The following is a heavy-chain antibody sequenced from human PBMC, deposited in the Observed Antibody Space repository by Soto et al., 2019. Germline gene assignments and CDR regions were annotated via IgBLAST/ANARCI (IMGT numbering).Heavy chain of an antibody. J-gene: IGHJ4*02. Sequence: PGGSLRLSCAASGFTFSSYAMHWVRQAPGKGLEYVSAISSNGGSTYYANSVKGRFTISRDNSKNTLYLQMGSLRGEDMAVYYCARRVSGSSSGYDYWGQGTLVTVSS. CDR3: ARRVSGSSSGYDY. CDR2: ISSNGGST. V-gene: IGHV3-64*01. D-gene: IGHD6-6*01. CDR1: GFTFSSYA.